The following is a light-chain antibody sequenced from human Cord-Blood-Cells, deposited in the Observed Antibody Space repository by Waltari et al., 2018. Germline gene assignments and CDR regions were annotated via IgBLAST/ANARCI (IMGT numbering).Light chain of an antibody. V-gene: IGLV2-14*01. CDR1: SSDVGGYNY. CDR2: DVS. J-gene: IGLJ3*02. CDR3: SSYTSSSTE. Sequence: QSALTQPASVSGSPGQSITISCTGTSSDVGGYNYVSWYQQHPGKAPKLMIYDVSKRPSGVSNRFSGSKSGNTASLTISGLQAEDEADYSCSSYTSSSTEFGGGTKLTVL.